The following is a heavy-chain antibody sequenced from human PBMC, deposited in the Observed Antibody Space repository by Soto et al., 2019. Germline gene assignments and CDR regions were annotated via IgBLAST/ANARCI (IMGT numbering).Heavy chain of an antibody. CDR2: ISGSGGST. J-gene: IGHJ4*02. CDR1: GFPFSSYA. D-gene: IGHD3-22*01. Sequence: PGGSLRLSCAASGFPFSSYAMSWVRPAPGKGLEWVSAISGSGGSTYYADSVKGRFTISRDNSKNTLYLQMNSLRAEDTAVYYCAKLTVYYYDSSGYYDYWGQGTLVTVSS. CDR3: AKLTVYYYDSSGYYDY. V-gene: IGHV3-23*01.